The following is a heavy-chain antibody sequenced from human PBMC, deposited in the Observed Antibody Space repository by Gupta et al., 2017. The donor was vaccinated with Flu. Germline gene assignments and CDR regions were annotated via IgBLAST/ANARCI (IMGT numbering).Heavy chain of an antibody. V-gene: IGHV3-7*01. D-gene: IGHD5-24*01. CDR2: IKTDGSNK. Sequence: EVQLVESGGGLVQPGGSLGRSCAASGFTFSRYWRTWVRQAPVKGLEWVANIKTDGSNKYYMDAAEGRFTISRDNDKKSLYLQMNSLGVEDTAVYYCARDDGFKSVDYWGQGTLVTVSS. J-gene: IGHJ4*02. CDR1: GFTFSRYW. CDR3: ARDDGFKSVDY.